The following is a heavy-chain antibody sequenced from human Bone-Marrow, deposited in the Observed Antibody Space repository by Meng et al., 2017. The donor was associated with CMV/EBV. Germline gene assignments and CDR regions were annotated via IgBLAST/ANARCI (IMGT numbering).Heavy chain of an antibody. D-gene: IGHD3-3*01. CDR3: ARGYVLRFLEWLSEFYYYGMDV. J-gene: IGHJ6*02. CDR2: MNPNSGNT. Sequence: YDINWVRQATGQGLEWMGWMNPNSGNTGYAQKFQGRVTMTRNTSISTAYMELSSLRSEDTAVYYCARGYVLRFLEWLSEFYYYGMDVWGQGTTVTVSS. CDR1: YD. V-gene: IGHV1-8*01.